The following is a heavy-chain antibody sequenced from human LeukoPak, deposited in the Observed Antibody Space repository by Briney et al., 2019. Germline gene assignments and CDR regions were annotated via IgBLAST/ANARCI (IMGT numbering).Heavy chain of an antibody. CDR1: GYTFTSYD. J-gene: IGHJ4*02. CDR2: MNPNSGNT. V-gene: IGHV1-8*01. D-gene: IGHD6-19*01. Sequence: ASVKVSCKASGYTFTSYDINWVRQATGQGLEWMGWMNPNSGNTGYAQKFQGRVTMTRNTSISTAYMELSSLGSEDTAVYYCARALYNRGWYPDYFDSWGQGALVTVSS. CDR3: ARALYNRGWYPDYFDS.